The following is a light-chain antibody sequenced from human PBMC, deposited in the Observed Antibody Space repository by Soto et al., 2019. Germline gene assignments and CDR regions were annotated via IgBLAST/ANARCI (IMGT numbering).Light chain of an antibody. CDR3: QTWGTGIQVV. CDR1: SGHSSYA. V-gene: IGLV4-69*01. CDR2: VNSDGSH. J-gene: IGLJ2*01. Sequence: QLVLTQSPSASASLGASVKLTCTLNSGHSSYAIAWHQQQPEKGPRYLMKVNSDGSHNKGDGIPDRFSGSSSGAERYLTISSLQSEDEANYYCQTWGTGIQVVFGGGTKLTVL.